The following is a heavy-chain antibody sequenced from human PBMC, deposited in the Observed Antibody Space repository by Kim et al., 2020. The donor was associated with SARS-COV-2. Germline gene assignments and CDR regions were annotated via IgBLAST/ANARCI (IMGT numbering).Heavy chain of an antibody. V-gene: IGHV3-9*01. J-gene: IGHJ3*02. CDR3: AKDGSNYSSSWCNAFDI. CDR2: ISWNSGSI. Sequence: GGSLRLSCAASGFTFDDYAMHWVRQAPGKGLEWVSGISWNSGSIGYADSVKGRFTISRDNAKNSLYLQMNSLRAEDTALYYCAKDGSNYSSSWCNAFDIWGQGTMVTVSS. D-gene: IGHD6-13*01. CDR1: GFTFDDYA.